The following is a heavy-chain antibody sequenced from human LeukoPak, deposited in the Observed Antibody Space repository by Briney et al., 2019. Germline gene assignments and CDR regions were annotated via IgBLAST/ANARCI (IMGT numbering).Heavy chain of an antibody. V-gene: IGHV1-18*01. J-gene: IGHJ3*02. CDR2: ISAYNGNT. CDR1: GYTFTTYG. Sequence: ASVKVSCKASGYTFTTYGITWVRQAPGQGLEWMGGISAYNGNTNYAQKVQDRVTMTTDTSTSTAYMEVRSLRSDDTALYYCAREGYSSDWYFRGAFDIWGQGTMVTVSS. CDR3: AREGYSSDWYFRGAFDI. D-gene: IGHD6-19*01.